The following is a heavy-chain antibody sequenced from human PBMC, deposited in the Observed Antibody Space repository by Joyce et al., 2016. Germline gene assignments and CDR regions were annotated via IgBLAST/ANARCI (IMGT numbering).Heavy chain of an antibody. V-gene: IGHV4-34*01. J-gene: IGHJ4*02. CDR1: GGPFSGYY. CDR2: INPSGST. Sequence: QVQLQERGAGLLKPSETLSLTCGVYGGPFSGYYWSGLRQPPGKGREWIGDINPSGSTTYNPCLEGRVTVSVDTSKNQFSLKVTSVTAADTAVYYCARGQGRDFDYWGQGTLVTVSS. CDR3: ARGQGRDFDY.